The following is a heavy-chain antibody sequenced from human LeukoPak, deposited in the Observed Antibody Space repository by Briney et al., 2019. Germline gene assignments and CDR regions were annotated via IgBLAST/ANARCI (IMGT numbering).Heavy chain of an antibody. CDR3: AKVGVAAGPFDY. CDR1: GFTFSSYA. D-gene: IGHD2-15*01. CDR2: ISYDGSNK. V-gene: IGHV3-30*18. J-gene: IGHJ4*02. Sequence: GSLRLSCAASGFTFSSYAMSWVRQAPGKGLEWVAVISYDGSNKYYADSVKGRFTISRDNSKNTLYLQMNSLRAEDTAVYYCAKVGVAAGPFDYWGQGTLVTVSS.